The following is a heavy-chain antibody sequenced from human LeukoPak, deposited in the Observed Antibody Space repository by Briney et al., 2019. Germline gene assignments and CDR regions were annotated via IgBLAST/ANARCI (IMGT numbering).Heavy chain of an antibody. Sequence: AGGSLRLSCAASGFTFSSYAMSWVRQAPGKGLEWVSAISGSGGSTYYADSVKGRFTISRDNSKNTLYLQMNSLRAEDTAVYYCAKDPASPSIVLMVYSGWDYWGQGTLVTVSS. V-gene: IGHV3-23*01. D-gene: IGHD2-8*01. CDR3: AKDPASPSIVLMVYSGWDY. CDR2: ISGSGGST. CDR1: GFTFSSYA. J-gene: IGHJ4*02.